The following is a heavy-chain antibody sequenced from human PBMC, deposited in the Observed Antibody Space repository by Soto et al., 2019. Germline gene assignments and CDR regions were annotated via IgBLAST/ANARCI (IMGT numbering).Heavy chain of an antibody. CDR1: GYTFTRYG. D-gene: IGHD3-3*01. CDR2: INTYNGNT. V-gene: IGHV1-18*01. CDR3: GMVDFYVTPTPQTA. J-gene: IGHJ6*03. Sequence: QVQLVQSGAEVKNPGASVKVSCKASGYTFTRYGIGWARQAPGQGLEWMGWINTYNGNTNYAQNVQGRVTLTTDTPTITSYMEVGTVTSNNTAIYSCGMVDFYVTPTPQTAWGKGPPVIFSS.